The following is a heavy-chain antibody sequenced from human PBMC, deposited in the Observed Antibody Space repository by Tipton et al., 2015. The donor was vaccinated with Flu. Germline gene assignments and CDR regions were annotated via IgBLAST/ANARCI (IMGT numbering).Heavy chain of an antibody. CDR3: ARALFTNLDQHDHFDY. V-gene: IGHV3-7*01. D-gene: IGHD2-2*01. J-gene: IGHJ4*02. CDR1: GFTFSRNW. Sequence: GSLRLSCAASGFTFSRNWMSWVRQTPVEGLEWVGNIEPDGSQKYYVGSVKGRFTISRDNAKNSLYLQMTSLRAEDTGIYYCARALFTNLDQHDHFDYWGQGTLVTVSS. CDR2: IEPDGSQK.